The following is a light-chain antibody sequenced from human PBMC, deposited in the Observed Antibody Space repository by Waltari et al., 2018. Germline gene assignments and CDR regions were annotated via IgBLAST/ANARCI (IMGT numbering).Light chain of an antibody. J-gene: IGLJ3*02. CDR2: DVN. CDR3: CSFAGGFTWV. Sequence: QSALTQPRSMSGSPGQAVTIPCSGTSSDVGGRNYVTWYQQHPGKAPKLVIYDVNNRPSGVPERFSGSKSGNTASLTISGLQSEDEADYYCCSFAGGFTWVFGEGTRLTVL. V-gene: IGLV2-11*01. CDR1: SSDVGGRNY.